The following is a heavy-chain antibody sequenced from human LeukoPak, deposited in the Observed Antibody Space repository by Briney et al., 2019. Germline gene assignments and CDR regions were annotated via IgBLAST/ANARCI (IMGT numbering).Heavy chain of an antibody. CDR2: VYDSGST. J-gene: IGHJ4*02. CDR3: ARHSPDLEIVVVPACYDY. D-gene: IGHD2-2*03. V-gene: IGHV4-59*08. CDR1: GGSMSSYY. Sequence: SETLSLTCTVSGGSMSSYYWSWIRQPPGKGLEWIGYVYDSGSTTYNPSLRSRLTISIDMSKNQFSLKLSSVTAADTAVYCCARHSPDLEIVVVPACYDYWGQGTLVTVSS.